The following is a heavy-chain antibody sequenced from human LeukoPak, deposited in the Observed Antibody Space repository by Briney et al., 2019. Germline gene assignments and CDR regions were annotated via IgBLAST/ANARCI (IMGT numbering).Heavy chain of an antibody. V-gene: IGHV4-39*01. J-gene: IGHJ4*02. CDR3: ARLPPSKLVDY. CDR1: GGSIGTNPFY. Sequence: SVTLSLTCAVSGGSIGTNPFYWGWIRQPPGKGLEWIGSIHYSGSTYYNPSLKSRVTLSVDTSKNQFSLKLSSVTAADTAMYFCARLPPSKLVDYWGQGTLVTVSS. CDR2: IHYSGST. D-gene: IGHD4-11*01.